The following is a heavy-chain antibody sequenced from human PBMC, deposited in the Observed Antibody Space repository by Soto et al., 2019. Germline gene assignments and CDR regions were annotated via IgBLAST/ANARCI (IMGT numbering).Heavy chain of an antibody. D-gene: IGHD3-22*01. Sequence: ASVKVSCKASGYSFPSHGIGWMRQAPGQGLEWMGWITTFNGNTNYAKKFQERVTMTADTSTSTVYMELRSLRYDDTAVYFCAALPPYYFDTSGYFLEDWGQGTLVTVSS. V-gene: IGHV1-18*01. J-gene: IGHJ4*02. CDR1: GYSFPSHG. CDR3: AALPPYYFDTSGYFLED. CDR2: ITTFNGNT.